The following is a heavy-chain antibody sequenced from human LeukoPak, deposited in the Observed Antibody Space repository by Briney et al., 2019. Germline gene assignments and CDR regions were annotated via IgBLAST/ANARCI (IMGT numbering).Heavy chain of an antibody. J-gene: IGHJ6*03. CDR2: IYWDDDK. CDR1: GFSLSTSGVG. V-gene: IGHV2-5*02. Sequence: ESGPTLVKPTQTLTLTCTFSGFSLSTSGVGVGWIRQPPGKALEWLALIYWDDDKRYSPSLKSRLTITKDTSKNQVVLTMTNMDPVDTATYYCAHGPREEEYYYYYMDVWGKGTTVTVSS. CDR3: AHGPREEEYYYYYMDV.